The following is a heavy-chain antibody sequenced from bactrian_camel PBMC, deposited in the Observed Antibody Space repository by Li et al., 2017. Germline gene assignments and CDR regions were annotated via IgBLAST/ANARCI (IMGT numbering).Heavy chain of an antibody. V-gene: IGHV3S53*01. CDR1: GGIFSDH. CDR2: IDNLGRT. J-gene: IGHJ6*01. D-gene: IGHD6*01. Sequence: QVQLVESGGGSVQAGGSLRLSCKASGGIFSDHMGWFRQVPGKQRESVGVIDNLGRTTIAYPVKARFTTSKDNAKNTLYLQMYVLKPEDTAMYYCAASLTKNCRGGSCALSGCAFGYWGQGTQVTVS. CDR3: AASLTKNCRGGSCALSGCAFGY.